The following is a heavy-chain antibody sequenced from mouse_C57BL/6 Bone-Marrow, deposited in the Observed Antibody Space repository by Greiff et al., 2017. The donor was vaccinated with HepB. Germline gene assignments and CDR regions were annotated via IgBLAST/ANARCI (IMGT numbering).Heavy chain of an antibody. J-gene: IGHJ1*03. V-gene: IGHV5-6*01. CDR1: GFTFSSYG. CDR3: AIGTVEGRWYFDV. Sequence: EVQLMESGGDLVKPGGSLKLSCAASGFTFSSYGMSWVRQTPDKRLEWVATISSGGSYTYYPDSVKGRFTISRDNAKNTLYLQMSSLKSEDTAMYYCAIGTVEGRWYFDVWGTGTTVTVSS. CDR2: ISSGGSYT. D-gene: IGHD1-1*01.